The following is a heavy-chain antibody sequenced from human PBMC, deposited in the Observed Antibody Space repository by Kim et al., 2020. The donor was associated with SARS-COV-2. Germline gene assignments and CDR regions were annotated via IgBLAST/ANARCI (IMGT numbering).Heavy chain of an antibody. CDR2: IWYDGSNK. J-gene: IGHJ4*02. CDR1: GFTFSSYG. Sequence: GGSLRLSCAASGFTFSSYGMHWVRQAPGKGLEWVAVIWYDGSNKYYADSVKGRFTISRDNSKNTLYLQMNSLRAEDTAVYYCARDKGYGGNSGVSDYWGQGTLVTVSS. D-gene: IGHD2-21*02. CDR3: ARDKGYGGNSGVSDY. V-gene: IGHV3-33*08.